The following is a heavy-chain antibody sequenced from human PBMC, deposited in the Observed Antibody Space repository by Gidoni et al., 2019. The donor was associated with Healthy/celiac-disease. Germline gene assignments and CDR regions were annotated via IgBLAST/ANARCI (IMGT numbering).Heavy chain of an antibody. CDR1: GFPFSSYS. J-gene: IGHJ4*02. CDR2: ISSSSSYI. D-gene: IGHD3-22*01. V-gene: IGHV3-21*01. CDR3: ARETYYYDSSGYRFDY. Sequence: EVQLVESGGGLVKPGGSLSLSCAASGFPFSSYSMNWVRQAPGKGLEWVSSISSSSSYIYYADSVKGRFTISRDNAKNSLYLQMNSLRADDTAVYYCARETYYYDSSGYRFDYWGQGTLVTVSS.